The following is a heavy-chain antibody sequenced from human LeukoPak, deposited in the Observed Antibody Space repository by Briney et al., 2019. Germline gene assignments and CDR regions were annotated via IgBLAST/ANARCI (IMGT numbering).Heavy chain of an antibody. V-gene: IGHV3-23*01. CDR1: GFTFSRYA. J-gene: IGHJ4*02. D-gene: IGHD3-16*01. CDR2: ISGSGGST. CDR3: AKVTKLGSPLGYYFDY. Sequence: GGSLRLSCAASGFTFSRYAMSWVRQAPGKGLEWVSAISGSGGSTYYADSVKGRFTISRDNSKNTLYLQMNSLRAEDTAVYYCAKVTKLGSPLGYYFDYWGQGTLVTVSS.